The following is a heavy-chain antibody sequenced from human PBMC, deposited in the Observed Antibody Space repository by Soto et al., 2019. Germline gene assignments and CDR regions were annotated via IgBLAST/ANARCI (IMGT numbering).Heavy chain of an antibody. CDR1: GYSFTSYW. V-gene: IGHV5-51*01. CDR3: AKGPRGSVRGNYFDY. D-gene: IGHD3-10*01. CDR2: IYPGDSDT. J-gene: IGHJ4*02. Sequence: GESLKISCKGSGYSFTSYWIGGVRQMPGKGLEWMGIIYPGDSDTRYSPSFQGQVTISADKSISTAYLQMNSLRAEDTALYYCAKGPRGSVRGNYFDYWGQGTLVTVSS.